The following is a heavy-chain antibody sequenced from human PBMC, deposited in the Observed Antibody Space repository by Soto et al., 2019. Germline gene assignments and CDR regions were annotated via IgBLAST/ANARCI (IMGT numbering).Heavy chain of an antibody. CDR3: AREVNNYYGMDV. J-gene: IGHJ6*02. CDR2: ISYSGST. V-gene: IGHV4-30-4*01. CDR1: GGSISGSY. Sequence: SETLSLTCTVSGGSISGSYWSWVRQPPGKGLEWIGYISYSGSTYYNPSLKSRITISVDTSKTQFSLILSSVTAADTAVFYCAREVNNYYGMDVWGQGTTVTVSS.